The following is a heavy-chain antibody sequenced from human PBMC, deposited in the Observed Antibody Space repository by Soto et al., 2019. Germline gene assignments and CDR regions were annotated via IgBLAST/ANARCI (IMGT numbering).Heavy chain of an antibody. CDR1: GFSLSNPRMG. Sequence: SGPALVNRTETLTLTCTVSGFSLSNPRMGVSWIRQPPGKALEWLAHIFSNDEKSYSTSLKSRLTISRDTSKSQVVLTMTNMDPVDTATYYCARIQRISMIVVSKPYFDYWGQGALVTVSS. V-gene: IGHV2-26*01. CDR3: ARIQRISMIVVSKPYFDY. J-gene: IGHJ4*02. D-gene: IGHD3-22*01. CDR2: IFSNDEK.